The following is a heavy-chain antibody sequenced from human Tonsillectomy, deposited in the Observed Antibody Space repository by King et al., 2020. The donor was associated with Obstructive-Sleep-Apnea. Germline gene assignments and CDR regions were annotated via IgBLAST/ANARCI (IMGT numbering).Heavy chain of an antibody. V-gene: IGHV3-7*03. CDR3: ARGYYYDSSGYWDAFDI. Sequence: VQLVESGGGLVQPGGSLRLSCAASGFTFSSYWMSWVRQSPGKGLDWVANIKQDGSEKYYVDSVNGRFTISRDNAKNSLYLQMNSLRAEDTAVYYCARGYYYDSSGYWDAFDIWGQGTMVTVSS. D-gene: IGHD3-22*01. CDR1: GFTFSSYW. CDR2: IKQDGSEK. J-gene: IGHJ3*02.